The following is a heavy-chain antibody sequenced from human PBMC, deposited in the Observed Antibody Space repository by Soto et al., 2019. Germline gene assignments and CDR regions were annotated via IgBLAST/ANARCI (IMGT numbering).Heavy chain of an antibody. CDR2: IYYSGST. Sequence: ETLSLTCTVSGGSISSYYWSWIRQPPGKGLEWIGYIYYSGSTNYNPSLKSRVTISVDTSKNQFSLKLSSVTAADTAVYYCARAVAPALFDYWGQGTLVTVSS. J-gene: IGHJ4*02. D-gene: IGHD2-15*01. V-gene: IGHV4-59*01. CDR3: ARAVAPALFDY. CDR1: GGSISSYY.